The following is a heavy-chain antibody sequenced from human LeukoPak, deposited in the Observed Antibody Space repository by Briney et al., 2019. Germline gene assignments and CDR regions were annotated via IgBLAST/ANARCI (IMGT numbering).Heavy chain of an antibody. D-gene: IGHD3-16*01. CDR3: AREAVMITFGGVLWGDAFDI. CDR1: GYTFTSYY. Sequence: ASVKVSCKASGYTFTSYYMHWARQAPGQGLEWMGIINPSGGSTSYAQKFQGRVTMTRDTSTSTVYMELSSLRSEDTAVYYCAREAVMITFGGVLWGDAFDIWGQGTMVTVSS. V-gene: IGHV1-46*01. J-gene: IGHJ3*02. CDR2: INPSGGST.